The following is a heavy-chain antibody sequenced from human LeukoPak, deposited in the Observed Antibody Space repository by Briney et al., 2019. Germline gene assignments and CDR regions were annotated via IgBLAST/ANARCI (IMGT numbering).Heavy chain of an antibody. CDR1: GYTFTSYA. Sequence: SVKVSCKASGYTFTSYAISWVRQAPGQGLEWMGGIIPIFGTANYAQKFQGRVTITADESTSTAYMELSSLRSEDTAVYYCARGSIVATRFDYWGQGTLVTVSS. CDR2: IIPIFGTA. J-gene: IGHJ4*02. V-gene: IGHV1-69*13. D-gene: IGHD5-12*01. CDR3: ARGSIVATRFDY.